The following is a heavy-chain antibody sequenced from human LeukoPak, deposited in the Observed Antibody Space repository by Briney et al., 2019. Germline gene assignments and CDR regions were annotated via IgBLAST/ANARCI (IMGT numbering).Heavy chain of an antibody. CDR2: IYPGDSDT. D-gene: IGHD4-17*01. CDR3: ARHHMTSVTTAPFYYIDV. CDR1: GYSFTNYW. J-gene: IGHJ6*03. V-gene: IGHV5-51*01. Sequence: GESLKISCKASGYSFTNYWIGWVRQMPAKGREWMRIIYPGDSDTRYSPCFQGQVTISADKSISTAYLQWSSLKASDTAIYYCARHHMTSVTTAPFYYIDVWGTGATVTVSS.